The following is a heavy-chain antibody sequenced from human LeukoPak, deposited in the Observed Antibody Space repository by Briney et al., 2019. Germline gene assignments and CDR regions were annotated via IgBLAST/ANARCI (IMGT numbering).Heavy chain of an antibody. D-gene: IGHD5-12*01. Sequence: GGSLRLSCAASGFTFSSYAMSWVRQTPGKGLEWGSGISGSSGHTYYADSVKGRFTISRDNAKNSLYLQMNSLRAEDTAVYYCAREVQGVYSGYDYYFDYWGQGTLVTVSS. J-gene: IGHJ4*02. V-gene: IGHV3-23*01. CDR1: GFTFSSYA. CDR2: ISGSSGHT. CDR3: AREVQGVYSGYDYYFDY.